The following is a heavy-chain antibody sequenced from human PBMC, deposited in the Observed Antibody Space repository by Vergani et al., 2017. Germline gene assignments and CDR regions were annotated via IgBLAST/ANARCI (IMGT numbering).Heavy chain of an antibody. CDR1: GGSFSGYY. CDR3: ARERGLGAGGAFDI. CDR2: INHSGST. D-gene: IGHD3-10*01. J-gene: IGHJ3*02. V-gene: IGHV4-34*01. Sequence: QVQLQQWGAGLLKPSETLSLTCAVYGGSFSGYYWSWIRQPPGKGLEWIGEINHSGSTNYNPSLKSRVTISVDTSKNQFSLKLSPVTAADTAVYYCARERGLGAGGAFDIWGQGTMVTVSS.